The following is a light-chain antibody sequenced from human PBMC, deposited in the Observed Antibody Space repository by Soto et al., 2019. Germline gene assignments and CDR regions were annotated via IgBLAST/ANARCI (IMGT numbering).Light chain of an antibody. CDR3: QQYGNSPIT. CDR2: GTS. V-gene: IGKV3-20*01. J-gene: IGKJ5*01. CDR1: ERIYSAY. Sequence: EVGLTQSPVTVSLSQVERATLSCRARERIYSAYLGWYQQKPGQAPRLLIYGTSSRATGIPDRFSGSGSGTDFTLTISRLEPEDFAVYYCQQYGNSPITFGQGTRLEIK.